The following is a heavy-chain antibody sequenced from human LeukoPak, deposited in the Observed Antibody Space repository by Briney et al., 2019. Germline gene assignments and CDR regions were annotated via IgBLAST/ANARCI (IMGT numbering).Heavy chain of an antibody. V-gene: IGHV3-30-3*01. D-gene: IGHD3-3*01. CDR2: ISYDGSNK. CDR3: AKESHPYYDFWSGYYDQITPYYFDY. CDR1: GFTFSSYA. J-gene: IGHJ4*02. Sequence: GGSLRLSCAASGFTFSSYAMHWVRQAPGKGLEWVAVISYDGSNKYYADSVKGRFTISRDNSKNTLYLQMNSLRAEDTAVYYCAKESHPYYDFWSGYYDQITPYYFDYWGQGTLVTVSS.